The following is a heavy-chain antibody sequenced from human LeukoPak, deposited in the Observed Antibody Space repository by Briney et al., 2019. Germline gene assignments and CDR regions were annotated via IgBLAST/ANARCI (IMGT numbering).Heavy chain of an antibody. CDR1: GYTFTGYY. CDR3: ARVTGYYYDNNGSDAFDI. V-gene: IGHV1-2*02. Sequence: ASVKVSCKASGYTFTGYYMHWVRQAPGQGLEWMGWINPDSGGTNYAQKFQGRVTMTRDSSISTAFMELSSLRSDDTAVYYCARVTGYYYDNNGSDAFDIWGQGTMVTASS. J-gene: IGHJ3*02. D-gene: IGHD3-22*01. CDR2: INPDSGGT.